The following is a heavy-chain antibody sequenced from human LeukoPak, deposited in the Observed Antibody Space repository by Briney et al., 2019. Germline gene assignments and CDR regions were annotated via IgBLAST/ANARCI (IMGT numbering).Heavy chain of an antibody. D-gene: IGHD6-25*01. CDR3: ARHYGSAWFAH. V-gene: IGHV5-51*01. Sequence: GESLRISCKASGYTFTNYWLAGVRQMPGKGLEWVGIFNPRDSSTRYSPSFQGQVTFSADTSVSTAYLQWSSLRASDTARYYCARHYGSAWFAHWGQGTQVTVSS. CDR2: FNPRDSST. J-gene: IGHJ5*02. CDR1: GYTFTNYW.